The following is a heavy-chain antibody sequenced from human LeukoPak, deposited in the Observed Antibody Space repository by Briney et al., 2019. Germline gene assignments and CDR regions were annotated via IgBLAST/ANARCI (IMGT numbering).Heavy chain of an antibody. D-gene: IGHD2-21*02. CDR1: GFTFSNYA. V-gene: IGHV3-23*01. CDR3: AKVVLLLTASDAFDF. J-gene: IGHJ3*01. CDR2: ISGSGGDT. Sequence: GGSLRLSCAASGFTFSNYAMSWVRQAPGKGLEWVSGISGSGGDTYYADSVKGRFTISRDNFKNTVFLRMNSLRAEDTAVYYCAKVVLLLTASDAFDFWGQGTKVTVSS.